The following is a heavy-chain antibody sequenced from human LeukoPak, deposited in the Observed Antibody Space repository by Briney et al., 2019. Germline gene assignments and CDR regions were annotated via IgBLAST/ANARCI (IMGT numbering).Heavy chain of an antibody. V-gene: IGHV4-31*03. CDR2: IYYGGST. D-gene: IGHD1-26*01. Sequence: PSETLSLTCTVSGGSINIGGYYWSWIRQHPGKGLEWIGYIYYGGSTYYNPSLKSRVTISVDTSKNQFSLKLSSVTAADTAVYYYARDIDPRRAFDIWGQGTMVTVSS. J-gene: IGHJ3*02. CDR3: ARDIDPRRAFDI. CDR1: GGSINIGGYY.